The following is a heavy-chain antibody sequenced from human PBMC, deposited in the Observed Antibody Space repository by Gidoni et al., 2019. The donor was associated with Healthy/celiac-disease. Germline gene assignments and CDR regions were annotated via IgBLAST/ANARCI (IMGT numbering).Heavy chain of an antibody. CDR2: INPNTGVT. J-gene: IGHJ3*02. Sequence: QVQLVQSGAEVKKPGASVKVSCTASGYTFTGYYLHWVRQAPGQGLEWMGWINPNTGVTNYAQKFQVRVTMTRDTSISTAYMELSRLRSDDTAAYYCAREAITGTNDAFDIWGQGTMVTFSS. CDR3: AREAITGTNDAFDI. CDR1: GYTFTGYY. D-gene: IGHD1-7*01. V-gene: IGHV1-2*02.